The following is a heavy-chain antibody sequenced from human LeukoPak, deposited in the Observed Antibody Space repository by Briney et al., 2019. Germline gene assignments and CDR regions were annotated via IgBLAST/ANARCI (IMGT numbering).Heavy chain of an antibody. D-gene: IGHD2/OR15-2a*01. J-gene: IGHJ4*02. CDR1: GYSFTNYW. Sequence: GESPMISCTGSGYSFTNYWIAWMRQMPGNGLEWMGIIYPGDSDTRYSPSFQGQVTISADKSISTAYLQWSSLKASDTAMYYCARLEGNSRAFDYWGQGTLVTVSS. CDR2: IYPGDSDT. CDR3: ARLEGNSRAFDY. V-gene: IGHV5-51*01.